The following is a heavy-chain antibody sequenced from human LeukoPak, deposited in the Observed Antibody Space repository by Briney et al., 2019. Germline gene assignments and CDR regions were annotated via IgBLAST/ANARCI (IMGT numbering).Heavy chain of an antibody. CDR3: ARDNSYYDSSGRDY. J-gene: IGHJ4*02. Sequence: GGSLRLSCAASGFTFSSYSMNWDRQAPGKGLEWVSYISSSSSTIYYADSVKGRFTISRDNAKNSLYLQMNSLRAEDTAVYYCARDNSYYDSSGRDYWGQGTLVTVSS. V-gene: IGHV3-48*01. D-gene: IGHD3-22*01. CDR1: GFTFSSYS. CDR2: ISSSSSTI.